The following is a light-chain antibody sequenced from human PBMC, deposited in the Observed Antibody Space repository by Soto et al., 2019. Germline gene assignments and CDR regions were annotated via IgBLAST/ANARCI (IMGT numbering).Light chain of an antibody. CDR2: DVS. Sequence: QSALTQPASVSGSPGQSITISCTGASSDSGGYQYVSWYQQHPGKAPKLMIYDVSNRPSGVSNRFSGSESGTTASLTISGRQADDEADDYCSSFGRNSRLEVFGTGTKLTVL. CDR1: SSDSGGYQY. J-gene: IGLJ1*01. CDR3: SSFGRNSRLEV. V-gene: IGLV2-14*03.